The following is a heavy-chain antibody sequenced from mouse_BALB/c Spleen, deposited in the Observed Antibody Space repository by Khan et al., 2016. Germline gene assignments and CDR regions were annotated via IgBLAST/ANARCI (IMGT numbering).Heavy chain of an antibody. CDR1: GYSITSDYA. CDR3: ALLRLAY. CDR2: IGHSGST. Sequence: EVQLQESGPGLVKPSQSLSLTCTVTGYSITSDYAWNWIRQFPGNKLEWMGYIGHSGSTSYNPSFKSRISITRDSSKNQFFLQLNSVTTEDTATYYCALLRLAYWGQGTLVTVSA. J-gene: IGHJ3*01. V-gene: IGHV3-2*02. D-gene: IGHD1-2*01.